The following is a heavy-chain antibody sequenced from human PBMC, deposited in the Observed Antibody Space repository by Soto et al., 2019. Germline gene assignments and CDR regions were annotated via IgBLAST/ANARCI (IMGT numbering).Heavy chain of an antibody. Sequence: SVKVSCKASGGTFSSYAISWVRQAPGQGLEWMGGIIPIFGTANYAQKFQGRVTITAGKSTSTAYMELSSLRSEDTAVYYCARVQSGSDYFMRWGQGTLVTVSS. CDR3: ARVQSGSDYFMR. D-gene: IGHD2-15*01. V-gene: IGHV1-69*06. CDR2: IIPIFGTA. CDR1: GGTFSSYA. J-gene: IGHJ1*01.